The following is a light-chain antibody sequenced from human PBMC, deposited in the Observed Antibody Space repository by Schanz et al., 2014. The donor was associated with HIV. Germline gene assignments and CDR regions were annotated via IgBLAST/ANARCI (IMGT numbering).Light chain of an antibody. Sequence: EIVLTQSPAILSLSPGDRATLSCRASQSVSSHLAWYQQKPGQAPRLLIYDASNRATGIPARFSGSGSGTDFTLNISRLEPEDFAVYYCQHYGSSFGPGTKVDIK. V-gene: IGKV3-11*01. CDR1: QSVSSH. J-gene: IGKJ3*01. CDR2: DAS. CDR3: QHYGSS.